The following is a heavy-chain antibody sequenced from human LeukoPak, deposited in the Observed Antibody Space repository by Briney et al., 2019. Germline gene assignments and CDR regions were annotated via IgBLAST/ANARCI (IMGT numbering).Heavy chain of an antibody. CDR2: ISGSGGST. Sequence: PGGSLRLSCAASGLTFSSYAMSWVRQAPGKGQEWVSAISGSGGSTYYADSVKGRFTISRDNSKNTLYLQMNSLRAEDTAVYYCAKEYIYGDLYFDYWGQGTQVTVSS. CDR1: GLTFSSYA. V-gene: IGHV3-23*01. D-gene: IGHD4-17*01. CDR3: AKEYIYGDLYFDY. J-gene: IGHJ4*02.